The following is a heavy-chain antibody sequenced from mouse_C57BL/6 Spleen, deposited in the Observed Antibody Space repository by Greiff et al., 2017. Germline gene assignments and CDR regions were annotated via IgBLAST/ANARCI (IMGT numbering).Heavy chain of an antibody. CDR1: GYTFTSYW. Sequence: QVQLQQPGAELVRPGSSVTLSCKASGYTFTSYWMHWVKQRPIQGLEWIGNIDPSDSETHYNQKFKDKATLTVDKSSSTAYMQLSSLTSEDSAVYYCARSNVSYAMDYWGQGTSVTVSS. J-gene: IGHJ4*01. CDR2: IDPSDSET. CDR3: ARSNVSYAMDY. V-gene: IGHV1-52*01.